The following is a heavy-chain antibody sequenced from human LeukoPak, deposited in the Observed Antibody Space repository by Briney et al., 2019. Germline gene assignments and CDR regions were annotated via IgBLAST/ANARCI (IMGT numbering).Heavy chain of an antibody. D-gene: IGHD3-3*01. CDR3: ARDPPAVTTNTCA. CDR2: IYSGGTT. V-gene: IGHV3-66*01. Sequence: PGGSLRLSCAASGFTVGNNYMNWVRQAPGKGLEWVSLIYSGGTTYYADSVKGRFTISRDSSKNTLYLQMNSLRVEDTAVYYCARDPPAVTTNTCAWGQGTLVTVSS. J-gene: IGHJ5*02. CDR1: GFTVGNNY.